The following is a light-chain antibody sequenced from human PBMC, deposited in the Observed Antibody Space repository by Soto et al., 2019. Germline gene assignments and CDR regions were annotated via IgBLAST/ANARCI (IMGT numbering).Light chain of an antibody. CDR3: ETWDSNFWV. V-gene: IGLV4-60*03. CDR1: SGHSSYI. J-gene: IGLJ3*02. CDR2: LEGSGSY. Sequence: SVLTQSSSASASLGSSVKLTCTLSSGHSSYIIAWHQQQPGKAPRYLMKLEGSGSYNKGSGVPDRFSGSSSGADRYLTISNLQSEDEADYYCETWDSNFWVFGGGTKLTVL.